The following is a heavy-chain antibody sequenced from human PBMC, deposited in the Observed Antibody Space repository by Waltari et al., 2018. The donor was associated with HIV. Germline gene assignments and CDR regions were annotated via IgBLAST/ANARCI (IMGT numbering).Heavy chain of an antibody. J-gene: IGHJ4*02. CDR1: GFSFSSYS. V-gene: IGHV3-48*01. CDR3: ARDRTRYYFDS. D-gene: IGHD6-6*01. Sequence: EVQLVESGGGLVQPGGSLRLSCTASGFSFSSYSMYWVRQAPGKGLEWVSYISTSSSAIFYADSVKGRFTISRDTAKNSLYLQMNSLRAEDTAVYYCARDRTRYYFDSWGQGILVTVSS. CDR2: ISTSSSAI.